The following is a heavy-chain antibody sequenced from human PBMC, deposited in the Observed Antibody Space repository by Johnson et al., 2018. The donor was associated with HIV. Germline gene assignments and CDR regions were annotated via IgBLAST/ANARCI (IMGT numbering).Heavy chain of an antibody. CDR2: IRYDGSNK. Sequence: QVQLVESGGGVVQPGGSLRLSCAASGFTFSSYGMHWVRQAPGQGLEWVAFIRYDGSNKYYADSVKARFTISRNNSKTTLYRQMNSLRAEDTAVYYCAKEDYYGSGSYDAFDIWGQGTMVTVSS. CDR3: AKEDYYGSGSYDAFDI. J-gene: IGHJ3*02. CDR1: GFTFSSYG. V-gene: IGHV3-30*02. D-gene: IGHD3-10*01.